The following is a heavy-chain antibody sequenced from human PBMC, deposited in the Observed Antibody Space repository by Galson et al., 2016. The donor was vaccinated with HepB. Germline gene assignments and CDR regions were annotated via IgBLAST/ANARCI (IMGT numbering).Heavy chain of an antibody. J-gene: IGHJ4*02. CDR1: GFSLSTSGMG. CDR2: IYWDDDK. CDR3: ARTTYFEISAGYLFDF. V-gene: IGHV2-5*02. Sequence: PALVKPTQTLTLTCSFSGFSLSTSGMGVAWIRQSPGKALEWLGLIYWDDDKRYSPSLKSRVTITKDTSTNQVVLTMTKTDPVDTATYFCARTTYFEISAGYLFDFWGQGTRVTVAS. D-gene: IGHD3-9*01.